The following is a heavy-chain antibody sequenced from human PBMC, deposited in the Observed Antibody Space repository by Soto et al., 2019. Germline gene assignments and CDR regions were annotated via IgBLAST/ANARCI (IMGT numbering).Heavy chain of an antibody. D-gene: IGHD2-2*01. V-gene: IGHV1-18*01. CDR3: ARVRRYCSSTSCPHDY. J-gene: IGHJ4*02. CDR2: ISAYNGNT. CDR1: GYTFTSYG. Sequence: ASVKVSCKAPGYTFTSYGISCVRQAPGQGLEWMGWISAYNGNTNYAQKLQGRVTMTTDTSTSTAYMELRSLRSDDTAVYYCARVRRYCSSTSCPHDYWGQGTLVTVSS.